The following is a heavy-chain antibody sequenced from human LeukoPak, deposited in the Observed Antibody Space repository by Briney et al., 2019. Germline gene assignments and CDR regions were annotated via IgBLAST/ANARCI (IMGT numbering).Heavy chain of an antibody. CDR3: AKDLWSGYSYGPLDY. V-gene: IGHV3-23*01. J-gene: IGHJ4*02. CDR2: ISESGTNT. Sequence: LTGGSLRLSCAASAFTFSSYAMTWVRRAPGKGLEWVSGISESGTNTYYADSVKGRFTISRDNSKNTLYLEMNRLRGEDTAIYYCAKDLWSGYSYGPLDYWGQGAVVTVSS. D-gene: IGHD5-12*01. CDR1: AFTFSSYA.